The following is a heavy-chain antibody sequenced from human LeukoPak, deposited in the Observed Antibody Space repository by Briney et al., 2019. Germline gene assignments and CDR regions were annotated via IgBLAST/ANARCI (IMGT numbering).Heavy chain of an antibody. CDR2: TWYDGSNK. CDR1: GFNFSSHG. J-gene: IGHJ4*01. D-gene: IGHD4-23*01. CDR3: ARARNAVVTAIDY. Sequence: PGKSLRLSCAASGFNFSSHGMHWVRQAPGKGLEWVAVTWYDGSNKYYADSVRGRFTISRDNSKNTLYLQMNSLRAEDTAVYYCARARNAVVTAIDYWGQGTLVTVSS. V-gene: IGHV3-33*01.